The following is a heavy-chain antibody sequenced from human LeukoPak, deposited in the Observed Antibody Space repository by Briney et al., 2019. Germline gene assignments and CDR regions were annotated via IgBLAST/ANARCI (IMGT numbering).Heavy chain of an antibody. CDR1: GLPFSDYG. CDR3: ATHRLESHDIQFDY. J-gene: IGHJ4*02. CDR2: IRISAYSATS. D-gene: IGHD1-1*01. V-gene: IGHV3-49*04. Sequence: GGSLRLSCTVSGLPFSDYGLSWVRQAPGKGLEWVCFIRISAYSATSAYSAPVKDRFSISRADSKSLVYLQMNTQKTEDTAVYYCATHRLESHDIQFDYWGQGAQVTVS.